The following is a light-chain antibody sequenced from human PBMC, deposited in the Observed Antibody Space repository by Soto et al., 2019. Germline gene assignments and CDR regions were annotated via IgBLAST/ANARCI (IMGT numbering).Light chain of an antibody. CDR3: QQYGSLVPGPT. V-gene: IGKV3-20*01. Sequence: IVLTQSPGTLSLSPGERVTLSYRASQSIDRNYLAWYQQKPGLAPRLIMYNGSRRAAGTPDRFSGSGSGTDFSLTISRLEPEAFAVYYCQQYGSLVPGPTVGGGTKVDIK. CDR1: QSIDRNY. CDR2: NGS. J-gene: IGKJ4*01.